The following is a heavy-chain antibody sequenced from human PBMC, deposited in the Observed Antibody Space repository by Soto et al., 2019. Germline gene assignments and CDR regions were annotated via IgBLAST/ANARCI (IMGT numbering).Heavy chain of an antibody. D-gene: IGHD2-8*01. CDR2: IANDRNNK. J-gene: IGHJ4*02. V-gene: IGHV3-30*18. Sequence: WVLRLSCAASGFTFSHYGLHWGRQAPGKEREGVEDIANDRNNKDYAASVKGRFTISRDNSKNTLDLQLNSLRAEDTAVYFCAKDRVSEHTNGWPQGHWGQGALVTVSS. CDR1: GFTFSHYG. CDR3: AKDRVSEHTNGWPQGH.